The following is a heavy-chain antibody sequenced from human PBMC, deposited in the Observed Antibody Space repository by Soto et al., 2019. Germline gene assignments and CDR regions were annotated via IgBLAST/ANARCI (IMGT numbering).Heavy chain of an antibody. D-gene: IGHD3-3*01. CDR2: TYYSGST. J-gene: IGHJ5*02. Sequence: PSETLSLTCTVSGGSISSGGYYWSWIRQHPGKGLEWIGYTYYSGSTYYNPSLKSRVTISVDTSKNQFSLKLSSVTAADTAVYYCARDHSPYDFWSGYYLDSWGQGTLVTVSS. CDR3: ARDHSPYDFWSGYYLDS. V-gene: IGHV4-31*03. CDR1: GGSISSGGYY.